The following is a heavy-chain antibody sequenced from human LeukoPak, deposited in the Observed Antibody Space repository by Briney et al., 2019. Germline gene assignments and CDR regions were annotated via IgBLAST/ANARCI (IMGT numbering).Heavy chain of an antibody. D-gene: IGHD5-18*01. CDR3: AKDALDTASLSPFHY. V-gene: IGHV3-30*18. CDR2: ISYDGSNK. CDR1: GFTFSSYG. Sequence: GRSLRLSCAASGFTFSSYGMHWVRQAPGKGLEWVAVISYDGSNKYYADSVKGRFTISRDNSKNTLYLQMNSLRGEDTAVYYCAKDALDTASLSPFHYWGQGTLVTVSS. J-gene: IGHJ4*02.